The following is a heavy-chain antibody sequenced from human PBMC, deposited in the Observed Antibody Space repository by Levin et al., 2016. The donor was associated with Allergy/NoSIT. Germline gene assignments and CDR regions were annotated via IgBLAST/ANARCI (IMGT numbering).Heavy chain of an antibody. CDR1: GFTFSNSW. CDR3: AGMLEWELPPDY. CDR2: INVAGSEI. J-gene: IGHJ4*02. D-gene: IGHD1-26*01. Sequence: GESLKISCAASGFTFSNSWMSWVRQAPGKGLEWVANINVAGSEINYVASVKGRFTTSRDNAKNSLYLQMNSLRAEDTAVYYCAGMLEWELPPDYWGQGTLVTVSS. V-gene: IGHV3-7*02.